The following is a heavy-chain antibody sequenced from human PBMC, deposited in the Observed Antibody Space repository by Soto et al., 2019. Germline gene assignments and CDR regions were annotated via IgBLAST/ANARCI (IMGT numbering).Heavy chain of an antibody. CDR3: ARGDPPFDSFSY. CDR2: MYHSGST. Sequence: TLSLTRAGSGGSLSSGGYSWSWIRQPPGKGLEWIGDMYHSGSTYYNPSLKSRVTISVDTSKNQFSLKLTSVTAADTAVYYCARGDPPFDSFSYWGQGTQVTVSS. D-gene: IGHD2-15*01. V-gene: IGHV4-30-2*01. J-gene: IGHJ4*02. CDR1: GGSLSSGGYS.